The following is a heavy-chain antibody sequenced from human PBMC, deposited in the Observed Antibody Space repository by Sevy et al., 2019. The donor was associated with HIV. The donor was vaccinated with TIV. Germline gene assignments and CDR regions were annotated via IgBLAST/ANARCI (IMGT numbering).Heavy chain of an antibody. Sequence: GGSLRLSCAASGFTFSNAWMSWVRQAPGKGLEWVGRIKSKTDGGTTDYAAPVKGRFTISRDDSKNTLYLQMNSLKTEDTAVYYCTTGPHVLVGQTLITMIVVVTDHAFDIWGQGTMVTVSS. CDR2: IKSKTDGGTT. V-gene: IGHV3-15*01. J-gene: IGHJ3*02. CDR3: TTGPHVLVGQTLITMIVVVTDHAFDI. CDR1: GFTFSNAW. D-gene: IGHD3-22*01.